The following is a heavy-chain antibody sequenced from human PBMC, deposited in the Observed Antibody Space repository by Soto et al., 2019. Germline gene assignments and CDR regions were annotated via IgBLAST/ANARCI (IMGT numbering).Heavy chain of an antibody. J-gene: IGHJ6*03. CDR2: ISSNGGST. CDR1: GFTFSSYT. CDR3: ARDAQAYNWNYTRYGYYYYYQDV. Sequence: PGGSLRLSCAASGFTFSSYTMHWVRQAPGKGLEYVSAISSNGGSTYYANSVKGRFTISRDNSKNTLYLQMGSLRAEDMAVYYCARDAQAYNWNYTRYGYYYYYQDVSSRGSTVTVS. V-gene: IGHV3-64*01. D-gene: IGHD1-20*01.